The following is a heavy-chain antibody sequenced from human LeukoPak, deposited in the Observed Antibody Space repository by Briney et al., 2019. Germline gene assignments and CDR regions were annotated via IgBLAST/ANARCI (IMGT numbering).Heavy chain of an antibody. Sequence: GGSLRLSCAASGFTLSSYGMHGGPQAPGKGLEWVAFIRYDGSNKYYADSVKGRFTISRDNSKNTLYLQMNSLRAEDTAVYYCAKREGRGYSYADYWGPGTLVTVSS. V-gene: IGHV3-30*02. D-gene: IGHD5-18*01. CDR3: AKREGRGYSYADY. CDR1: GFTLSSYG. CDR2: IRYDGSNK. J-gene: IGHJ4*02.